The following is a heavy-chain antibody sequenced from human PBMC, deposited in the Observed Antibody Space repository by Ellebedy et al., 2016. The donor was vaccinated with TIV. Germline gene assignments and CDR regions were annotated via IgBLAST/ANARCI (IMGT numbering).Heavy chain of an antibody. CDR1: GFTFSSYS. Sequence: GESLKISCAASGFTFSSYSMNWVRQAPGKGLEWVSSISSSGSHIYYADSMKGRFTISRDNAKNSLYLQMNSLRAEDTAVYYCARDPGGGGDYGDNWLDPWGRGTVVTVSS. J-gene: IGHJ5*02. CDR3: ARDPGGGGDYGDNWLDP. CDR2: ISSSGSHI. V-gene: IGHV3-21*01. D-gene: IGHD4-17*01.